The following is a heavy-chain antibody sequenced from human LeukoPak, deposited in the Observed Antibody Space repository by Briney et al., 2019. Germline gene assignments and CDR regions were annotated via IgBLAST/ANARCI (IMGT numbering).Heavy chain of an antibody. D-gene: IGHD3-10*01. Sequence: PGGSLRLSCAASGFTFSPYWMTWVRQAPGKGLEWVANLKQDGSEKYYVDSVKGRFTISRDNAKNSLYLQMNSLRAEDTAVYYCARDLDYGSGTYYPWGQGTLVTVSS. V-gene: IGHV3-7*05. CDR1: GFTFSPYW. J-gene: IGHJ5*02. CDR2: LKQDGSEK. CDR3: ARDLDYGSGTYYP.